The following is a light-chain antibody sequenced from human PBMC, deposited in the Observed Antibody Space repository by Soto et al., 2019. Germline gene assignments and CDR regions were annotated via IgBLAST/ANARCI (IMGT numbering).Light chain of an antibody. V-gene: IGLV1-40*01. CDR3: QSYDVSLTGVI. CDR2: NNN. CDR1: SSNIGAGYD. J-gene: IGLJ2*01. Sequence: QSVLTQPPSVSGAPGQRVTISCTGTSSNIGAGYDVHWYQQTPGTAPKLVIYNNNNRPSGVPDRFSGSKSGTSGSLAITGLQAEDEADYYCQSYDVSLTGVIFGGGTKLTVL.